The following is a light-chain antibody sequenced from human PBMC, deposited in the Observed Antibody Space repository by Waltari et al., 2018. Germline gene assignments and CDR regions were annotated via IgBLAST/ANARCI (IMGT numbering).Light chain of an antibody. V-gene: IGKV3-20*01. J-gene: IGKJ1*01. Sequence: IVLPQARGTLSLSPGERAPLPCRASQSVGRSLAWYQQKPGQAPKLLIYGASTRATGIPDRFTGSGSGTDFSLTISSLEPEDFAIYFCQHYVRLPATFGQGTKVEIK. CDR2: GAS. CDR3: QHYVRLPAT. CDR1: QSVGRS.